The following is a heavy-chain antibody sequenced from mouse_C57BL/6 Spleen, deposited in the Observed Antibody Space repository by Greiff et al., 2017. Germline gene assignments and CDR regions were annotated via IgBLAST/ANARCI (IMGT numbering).Heavy chain of an antibody. CDR1: GYTFTSYW. D-gene: IGHD2-10*01. CDR2: IDPSDSET. CDR3: ARSAYYGNNYFDY. J-gene: IGHJ2*01. V-gene: IGHV1-52*01. Sequence: QVQLKQPGAELVRPGSSVKLSCKASGYTFTSYWMHWVKQRPIQGLEWIGNIDPSDSETHYNQKFKDKATLTVDKSSSTAYMQLSSLTSEDSAVYYCARSAYYGNNYFDYWGQGTTLTVSS.